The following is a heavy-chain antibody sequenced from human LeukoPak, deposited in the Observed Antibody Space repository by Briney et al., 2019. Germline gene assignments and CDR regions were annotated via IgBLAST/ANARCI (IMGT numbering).Heavy chain of an antibody. J-gene: IGHJ3*02. CDR1: EYTFTGYY. CDR3: ARDSGTTMVLFDI. V-gene: IGHV1-2*02. D-gene: IGHD4/OR15-4a*01. Sequence: ASVKVSCKASEYTFTGYYMHWVRQAPGQGLEWMGWINPNSGGTNYAQRFQGRVTMTRDTSISTAYMELSRLRSDDTAVYYCARDSGTTMVLFDIWGQGTMVTVSS. CDR2: INPNSGGT.